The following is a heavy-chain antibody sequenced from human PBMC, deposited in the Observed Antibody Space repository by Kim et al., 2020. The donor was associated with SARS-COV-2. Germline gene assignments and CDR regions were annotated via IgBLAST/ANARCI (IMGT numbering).Heavy chain of an antibody. CDR1: GGTFSSYA. D-gene: IGHD3-16*02. Sequence: SVKVSCKASGGTFSSYAISWVRQAPGQGLEWMGGIIPIFGTANYAQKFQGRVTITADESTSTAYMELSSLRSEDTAVYYCARGSHYDYVWGSYRHYYYYAMYVWGLGTAVTVSS. J-gene: IGHJ6*02. CDR2: IIPIFGTA. V-gene: IGHV1-69*13. CDR3: ARGSHYDYVWGSYRHYYYYAMYV.